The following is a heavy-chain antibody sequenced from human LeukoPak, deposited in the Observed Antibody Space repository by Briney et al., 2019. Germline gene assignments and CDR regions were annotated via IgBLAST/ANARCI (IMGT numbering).Heavy chain of an antibody. D-gene: IGHD3-22*01. V-gene: IGHV3-74*01. J-gene: IGHJ1*01. CDR3: ARAPSEIGGYYPEYFRH. CDR2: IKSDGRT. CDR1: GFTLSSYW. Sequence: PGGSLRLSCAASGFTLSSYWMHWVRQAPGKGLVWVSRIKSDGRTNYADSVKGRFTISRDNAKNTVSLQMNSPRAEDTGVYYCARAPSEIGGYYPEYFRHWGQGTLAIVSS.